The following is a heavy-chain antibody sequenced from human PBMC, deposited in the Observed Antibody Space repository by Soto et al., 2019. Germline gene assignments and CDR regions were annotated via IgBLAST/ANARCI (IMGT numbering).Heavy chain of an antibody. D-gene: IGHD3-10*01. CDR2: ISAYNGNT. Sequence: ASVKVSCKASGYTFTIYGISWVRQAPGQGLEWMGWISAYNGNTNYAQKLQGRVTMTTDTSTSTAYMELRSLRSDDTAVYYCARVVWFGELLPRFMDVWGKGTTVTVSS. CDR1: GYTFTIYG. V-gene: IGHV1-18*01. J-gene: IGHJ6*04. CDR3: ARVVWFGELLPRFMDV.